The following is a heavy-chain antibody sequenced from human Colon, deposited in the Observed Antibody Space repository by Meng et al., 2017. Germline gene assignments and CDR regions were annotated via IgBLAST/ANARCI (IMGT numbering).Heavy chain of an antibody. J-gene: IGHJ4*02. D-gene: IGHD3-3*01. Sequence: GESLKISYAASGFTFSSYAMHWVRQAPGKGLEWVAVISYDGSNKYYADSVKGRFTISRDNSKNTLYLQMNSLRAEDTAVYYCARGSSIYYDFWSGYYNGDYWGQGTLVTVSS. CDR2: ISYDGSNK. CDR1: GFTFSSYA. CDR3: ARGSSIYYDFWSGYYNGDY. V-gene: IGHV3-30*01.